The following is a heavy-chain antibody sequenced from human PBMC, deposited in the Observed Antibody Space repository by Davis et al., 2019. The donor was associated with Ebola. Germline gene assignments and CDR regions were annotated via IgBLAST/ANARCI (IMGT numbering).Heavy chain of an antibody. J-gene: IGHJ6*02. CDR3: TRGWLRGGMDV. D-gene: IGHD5-18*01. CDR2: TYYASKWYN. V-gene: IGHV6-1*01. Sequence: HSQTLSLTCDISGDSVSSNSGAWNCIRQSPSRGLAWLGRTYYASKWYNDYAESVKSRITINPDTSKNQFSLQLNSVTPEDTALYYCTRGWLRGGMDVWGEGTTVTV. CDR1: GDSVSSNSGA.